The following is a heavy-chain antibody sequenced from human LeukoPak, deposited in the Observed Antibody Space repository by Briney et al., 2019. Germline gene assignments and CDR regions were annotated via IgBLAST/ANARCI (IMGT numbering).Heavy chain of an antibody. CDR2: ISYDGSNK. CDR3: ARVYTVTRYYYYYGMDV. CDR1: GFTFSSYA. J-gene: IGHJ6*02. V-gene: IGHV3-30-3*01. Sequence: GGSLRLPCAASGFTFSSYAMHWVRQAPGKGLEWVAVISYDGSNKYYADSVKGRFTISRDNSKNTLYLQMNSLRAEDTAVYYCARVYTVTRYYYYYGMDVWGQGTTVTVSS. D-gene: IGHD4-17*01.